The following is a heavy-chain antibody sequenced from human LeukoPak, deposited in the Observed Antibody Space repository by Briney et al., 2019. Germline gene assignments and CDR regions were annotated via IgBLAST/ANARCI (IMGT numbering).Heavy chain of an antibody. CDR3: ARSHDGFDM. J-gene: IGHJ3*02. CDR2: MFYSGSG. CDR1: GGSITNYN. Sequence: SETLSLTCTVSGGSITNYNWIWIRQPPGKGLEWIGYMFYSGSGNYDPSLEDRVTTSVDTSRNQFSLKLTSVTPADTAMYYCARSHDGFDMWGEGTMVSVSS. V-gene: IGHV4-59*01.